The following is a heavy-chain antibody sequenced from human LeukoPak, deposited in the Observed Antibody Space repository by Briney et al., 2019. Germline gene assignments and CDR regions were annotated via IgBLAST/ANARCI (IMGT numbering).Heavy chain of an antibody. V-gene: IGHV1-46*01. Sequence: GASVKVSCKASGYTFTSYYMHWVRQAPGQGLEWMGITNPSGGSTSYAQKFQGRVTMTRDTSTSTVYMELSRLRSDDTAVYYCARERTGYNPTDEAFDYWGQGTLVTVSS. CDR2: TNPSGGST. CDR3: ARERTGYNPTDEAFDY. J-gene: IGHJ4*02. CDR1: GYTFTSYY. D-gene: IGHD1-14*01.